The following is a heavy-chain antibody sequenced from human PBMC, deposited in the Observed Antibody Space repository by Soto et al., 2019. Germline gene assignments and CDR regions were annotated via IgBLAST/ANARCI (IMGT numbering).Heavy chain of an antibody. CDR1: GDCISSGYY. CDR2: IYHSGTT. CDR3: ASGGYVYGMDV. Sequence: PSETLSLTCAVSGDCISSGYYWAWIRQPPGKGLEWIGSIYHSGTTYYNPSLKSRVTISVDKSKKQCSLKLSSVTAADTAVYYCASGGYVYGMDVWGQGTTVTVSS. D-gene: IGHD5-12*01. V-gene: IGHV4-38-2*01. J-gene: IGHJ6*02.